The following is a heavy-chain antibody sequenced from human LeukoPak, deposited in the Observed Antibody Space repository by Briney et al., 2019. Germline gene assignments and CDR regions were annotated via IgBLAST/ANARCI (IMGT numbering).Heavy chain of an antibody. Sequence: AGGSLRLSCAASGFTFSSYAMSWVRQAPGKGLEWVSAISGSGGSTYYADSVKGRFTISRDNSKNTLYLQMNSLRAEDTAVYYCAKDRLGYCSSTSCTAPFDYWGQGTLVTVSS. CDR3: AKDRLGYCSSTSCTAPFDY. V-gene: IGHV3-23*01. CDR2: ISGSGGST. J-gene: IGHJ4*02. D-gene: IGHD2-2*01. CDR1: GFTFSSYA.